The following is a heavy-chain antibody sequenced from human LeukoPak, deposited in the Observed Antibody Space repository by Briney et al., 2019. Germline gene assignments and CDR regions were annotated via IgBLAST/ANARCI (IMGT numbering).Heavy chain of an antibody. V-gene: IGHV3-23*01. CDR1: GFTFSNHG. D-gene: IGHD3-10*01. J-gene: IGHJ4*02. CDR3: AKDDAWLRFGE. Sequence: PGGSLRLSCGASGFTFSNHGMNWVRQAPGKGLEWVSGISPSGDITYYADSVKGRFTISRDNSKNTLYLEVISLTAEDTAVYYCAKDDAWLRFGEWSQGTLVTVSS. CDR2: ISPSGDIT.